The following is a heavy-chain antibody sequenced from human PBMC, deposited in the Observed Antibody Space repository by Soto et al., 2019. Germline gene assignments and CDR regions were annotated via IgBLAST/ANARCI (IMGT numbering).Heavy chain of an antibody. V-gene: IGHV5-51*01. CDR3: ARYVSSGYYPLDAFDI. J-gene: IGHJ3*02. CDR1: GYTFSTYW. CDR2: IYPDDSDT. D-gene: IGHD3-22*01. Sequence: GESLKISCKASGYTFSTYWIGWVRQMPGKGLEWMGIIYPDDSDTRYSPSFQGQVSISADKSIGTAYLQWSSLKASDTAMYYCARYVSSGYYPLDAFDIWGQGTMVTVSS.